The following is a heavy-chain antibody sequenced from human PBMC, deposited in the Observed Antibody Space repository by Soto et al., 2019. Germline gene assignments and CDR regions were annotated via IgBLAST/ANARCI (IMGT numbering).Heavy chain of an antibody. V-gene: IGHV4-31*03. Sequence: SETLSLTCTVSGGSISSGGYYWSWIRQHPGKGLEWIGYIYYSGSTYYNPSLKSRVTISVDTSKNQFSLKLSSVTAADTAVYYCARDQDFWSGFLDVWGQGTTVTVSS. D-gene: IGHD3-3*01. CDR3: ARDQDFWSGFLDV. CDR1: GGSISSGGYY. J-gene: IGHJ6*02. CDR2: IYYSGST.